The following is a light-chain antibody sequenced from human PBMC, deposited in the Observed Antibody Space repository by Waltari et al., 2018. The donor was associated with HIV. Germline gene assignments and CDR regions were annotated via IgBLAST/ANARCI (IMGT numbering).Light chain of an antibody. CDR1: QSISSY. CDR2: AAS. Sequence: DIQMTQSPSSLSASVGDRVTITCRASQSISSYLNWYQQKPGKAPKLLIYAASSLQSGVPSRFSGSGSGTDFTLTISSLQPEDFATYYCQQRYSPPPITFGQGTRLEIK. V-gene: IGKV1-39*01. CDR3: QQRYSPPPIT. J-gene: IGKJ5*01.